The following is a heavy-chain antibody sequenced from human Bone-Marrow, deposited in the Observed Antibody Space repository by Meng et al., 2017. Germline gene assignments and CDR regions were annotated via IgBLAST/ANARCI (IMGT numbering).Heavy chain of an antibody. CDR3: ARDSNWGYYYYGMDV. CDR1: GGSISSSSYY. J-gene: IGHJ6*02. D-gene: IGHD7-27*01. Sequence: ESLKISCTVSGGSISSSSYYWGWIRQPPGKGLEWIGSIYYSGSTYYNPSLKSRVTISVDTSKNQFSLKLSSVTAADTAVYYCARDSNWGYYYYGMDVWGQGTTVTVSS. CDR2: IYYSGST. V-gene: IGHV4-39*07.